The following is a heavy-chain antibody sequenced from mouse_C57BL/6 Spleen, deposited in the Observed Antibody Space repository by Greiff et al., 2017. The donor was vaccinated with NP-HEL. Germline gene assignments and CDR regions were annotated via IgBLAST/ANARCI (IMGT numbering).Heavy chain of an antibody. CDR3: TRRDFTTVVDWYFDV. V-gene: IGHV1-15*01. Sequence: VQLQQSGAELVRPGASVTLSCKASGYTFTDYEMHWVKQTPVHGLEWIGAIDPETGGTAYNQKFKGKAILTADKSSSTAYMELRSLTSEDSAVYYGTRRDFTTVVDWYFDVWGTGTTVTVSS. D-gene: IGHD1-1*01. J-gene: IGHJ1*03. CDR2: IDPETGGT. CDR1: GYTFTDYE.